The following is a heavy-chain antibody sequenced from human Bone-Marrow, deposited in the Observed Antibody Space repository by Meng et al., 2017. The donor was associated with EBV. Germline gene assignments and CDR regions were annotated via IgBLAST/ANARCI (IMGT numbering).Heavy chain of an antibody. V-gene: IGHV3-11*01. CDR3: ATTDPLRFDY. CDR2: ISSSGSTI. Sequence: QVQLVWVGAGLCQPGGALSLACAASGFTFSDYYMSWIRQAPGKGLEWVSYISSSGSTIYYADSVKGRFTISRDNAKNSLYLQMNSLRAEDTAVYYCATTDPLRFDYWGQGTLVTVSS. CDR1: GFTFSDYY. J-gene: IGHJ4*02.